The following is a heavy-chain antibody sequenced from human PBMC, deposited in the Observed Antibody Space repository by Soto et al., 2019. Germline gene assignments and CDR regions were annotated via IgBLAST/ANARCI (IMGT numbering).Heavy chain of an antibody. CDR1: GGSISSYY. CDR3: ARRVCSGGSCYFSYYGMDV. Sequence: SETLSLTCTVSGGSISSYYWSWIRQPPGKGLEWIGSIYYSGSTYYNPSLKSRVTISVDTSKNQFSLKLSSVTAADTAVYYCARRVCSGGSCYFSYYGMDVWGQGTTVTVSS. J-gene: IGHJ6*02. CDR2: IYYSGST. D-gene: IGHD2-15*01. V-gene: IGHV4-39*01.